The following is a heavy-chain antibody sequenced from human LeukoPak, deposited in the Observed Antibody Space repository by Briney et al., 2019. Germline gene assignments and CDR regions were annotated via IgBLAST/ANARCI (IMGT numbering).Heavy chain of an antibody. Sequence: SETLSLTCTVSAGSISAYYWTWIRQPPGKGLEWIGYTSDSGSSNYKSSLKSRVRMSVDTSKRQFSLTLTSVTAADTAVYYCARIVRQDGGYLDLWGRGSLVTVSS. D-gene: IGHD3-16*02. V-gene: IGHV4-59*08. J-gene: IGHJ2*01. CDR1: AGSISAYY. CDR3: ARIVRQDGGYLDL. CDR2: TSDSGSS.